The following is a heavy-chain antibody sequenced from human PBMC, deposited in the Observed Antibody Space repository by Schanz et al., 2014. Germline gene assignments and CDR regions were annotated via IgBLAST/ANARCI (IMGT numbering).Heavy chain of an antibody. Sequence: QVQLVQSGAEVKKPGASVKVSCKASGYTFTSHGISWVRQAPGQGLEWMGYINSSGGGTSYAQKFQGRVSITADTSTNTAYMELSSLTSEDTAVHYCARGRGFYDYWGQGTLVTVSS. CDR2: INSSGGGT. V-gene: IGHV1-18*01. J-gene: IGHJ4*02. D-gene: IGHD3-10*01. CDR1: GYTFTSHG. CDR3: ARGRGFYDY.